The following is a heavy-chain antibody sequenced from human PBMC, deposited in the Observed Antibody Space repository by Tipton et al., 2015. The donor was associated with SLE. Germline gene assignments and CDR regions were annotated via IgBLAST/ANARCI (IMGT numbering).Heavy chain of an antibody. D-gene: IGHD6-13*01. Sequence: SLRLSCAASGFTFSSYAMTWVRQAPGKGLEWVSAIGGSGYSTYYADSVKGRFTISRDNAKNSLYLQMNSLRAEDTAVYYCASSAIAAAGRFDYWGQGTLVTVSS. CDR1: GFTFSSYA. V-gene: IGHV3-23*01. CDR2: IGGSGYST. CDR3: ASSAIAAAGRFDY. J-gene: IGHJ4*02.